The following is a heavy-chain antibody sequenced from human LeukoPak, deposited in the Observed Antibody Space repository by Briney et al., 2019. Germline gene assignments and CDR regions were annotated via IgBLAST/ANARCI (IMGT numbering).Heavy chain of an antibody. CDR1: GFTFSGSA. D-gene: IGHD3-16*02. CDR2: IRSKANSYAT. J-gene: IGHJ4*02. Sequence: GSLRLSCAASGFTFSGSAMHWVREASGKRPELGGRIRSKANSYATAYAASVKGRFTITRDDSNNTAYLQMNSLKTEDTAVYYCTRYVRLGELSLDYWGQGTLVTVSS. V-gene: IGHV3-73*01. CDR3: TRYVRLGELSLDY.